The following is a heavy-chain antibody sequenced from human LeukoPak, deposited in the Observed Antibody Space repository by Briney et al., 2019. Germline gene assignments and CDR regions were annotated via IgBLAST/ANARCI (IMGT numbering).Heavy chain of an antibody. CDR2: IYYSGST. CDR1: GGSISSYY. Sequence: KPSETLSLTCTVSGGSISSYYWSWIRQPPGKGLEWIGYIYYSGSTNYNPSLKSRVTISVDTSKNQFSLKLSSVTAADTAVYYCARDGEIAVAGTAYYYYGMDVWGQGTTVTVSS. D-gene: IGHD6-19*01. J-gene: IGHJ6*02. CDR3: ARDGEIAVAGTAYYYYGMDV. V-gene: IGHV4-59*01.